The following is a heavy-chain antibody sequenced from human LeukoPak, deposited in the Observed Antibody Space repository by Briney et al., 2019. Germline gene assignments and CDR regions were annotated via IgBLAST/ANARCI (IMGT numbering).Heavy chain of an antibody. D-gene: IGHD3-10*01. CDR1: GGSIVSSNW. CDR2: IYHSGST. CDR3: ASNYYGSGSLDY. V-gene: IGHV4-4*02. Sequence: SGTLSLTCAVSGGSIVSSNWWSWVRQPPGKGLEWIGEIYHSGSTNYNPSLKSRVTISVDKSKNQFSLKLSSVTAADTAVYYCASNYYGSGSLDYWGQGNLVTVSS. J-gene: IGHJ4*02.